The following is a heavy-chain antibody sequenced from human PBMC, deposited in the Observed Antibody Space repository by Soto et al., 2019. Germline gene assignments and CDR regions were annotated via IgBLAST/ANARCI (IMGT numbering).Heavy chain of an antibody. Sequence: SETLSLTCTVSGGSIRTSNYYWVWIRQTPGGGLEWIGSVYYTGTTYYTPSLQGRVSMSADTSKNQFSLTLTSVTAADTAVYYCARTLSGFTYGSRQFYFDYWGQGTLVTVSS. CDR1: GGSIRTSNYY. V-gene: IGHV4-39*01. D-gene: IGHD3-10*01. J-gene: IGHJ4*02. CDR3: ARTLSGFTYGSRQFYFDY. CDR2: VYYTGTT.